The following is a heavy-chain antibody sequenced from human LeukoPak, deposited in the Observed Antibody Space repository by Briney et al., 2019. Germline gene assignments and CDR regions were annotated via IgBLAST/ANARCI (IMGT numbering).Heavy chain of an antibody. CDR3: TRQVYSNYEGDSDY. V-gene: IGHV3-73*01. D-gene: IGHD4-11*01. J-gene: IGHJ4*02. CDR1: GFTFSGSA. CDR2: IRSKANSYAT. Sequence: GGSLTLSCAASGFTFSGSAMHWVRQASGKGLEWVGRIRSKANSYATAYAASVKGRFTISRDDSKNTAYLQMNSLKTEDTAVYYCTRQVYSNYEGDSDYWGQGTLVTVSS.